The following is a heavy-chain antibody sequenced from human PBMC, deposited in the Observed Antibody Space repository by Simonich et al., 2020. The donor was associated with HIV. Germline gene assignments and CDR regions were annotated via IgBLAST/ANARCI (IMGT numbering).Heavy chain of an antibody. J-gene: IGHJ4*02. CDR2: ISWNSGSI. CDR1: GFTFDDYA. D-gene: IGHD5-18*01. Sequence: EVQLVESGGGLVQPGRSLRLSCAASGFTFDDYAMHWVRQAPGEGLGWVSGISWNSGSIGYADSVKGRFTISRDNAKNSLYLQMNSLRAEDTALYYCAKSGGYSYGSNFDYWGQGTLVTVSS. CDR3: AKSGGYSYGSNFDY. V-gene: IGHV3-9*01.